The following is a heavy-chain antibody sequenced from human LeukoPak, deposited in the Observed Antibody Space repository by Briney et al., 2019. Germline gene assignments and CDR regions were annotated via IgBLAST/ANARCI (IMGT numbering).Heavy chain of an antibody. CDR3: AREGYCSSTSCFDY. CDR2: INHSGGST. Sequence: ASVTVSYMASVYTFTNYYMHWVRQAPGQGVGGVGVINHSGGSTSYAQKFQGRVTMTRDTSTSTVYMELSSLRSEDTAVYYCAREGYCSSTSCFDYWGQGTLVTVSS. D-gene: IGHD2-2*01. J-gene: IGHJ4*02. V-gene: IGHV1-46*01. CDR1: VYTFTNYY.